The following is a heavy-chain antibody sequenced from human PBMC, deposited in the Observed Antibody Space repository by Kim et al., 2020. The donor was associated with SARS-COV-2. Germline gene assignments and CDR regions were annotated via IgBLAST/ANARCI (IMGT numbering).Heavy chain of an antibody. CDR2: ISSSSSYI. V-gene: IGHV3-21*01. D-gene: IGHD3-10*01. Sequence: GGSLRLSCAASGFTFSSYSMNWVRQAPGKGLEWVSSISSSSSYIYYADSVKGRFTISRDNAKNSLYLQMNSLRAEDTAVYYCARGLGITMVRGVNYWGQGTLVTVSS. CDR1: GFTFSSYS. J-gene: IGHJ4*02. CDR3: ARGLGITMVRGVNY.